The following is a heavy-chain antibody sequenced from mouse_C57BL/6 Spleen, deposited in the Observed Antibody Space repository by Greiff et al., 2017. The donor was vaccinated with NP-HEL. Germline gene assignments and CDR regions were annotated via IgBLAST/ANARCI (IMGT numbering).Heavy chain of an antibody. CDR1: GYAFTNYL. J-gene: IGHJ3*01. CDR2: INPGSGGT. Sequence: QVQLQQSGAELVRPGTSVKVSCKASGYAFTNYLIEWVKQRPGQGLEWIGVINPGSGGTNYNEKFKGKATLTADKSSSTAYMQLSSLTSEDSAVYFCARSAADWGQGTLVTVSA. CDR3: ARSAAD. V-gene: IGHV1-54*01.